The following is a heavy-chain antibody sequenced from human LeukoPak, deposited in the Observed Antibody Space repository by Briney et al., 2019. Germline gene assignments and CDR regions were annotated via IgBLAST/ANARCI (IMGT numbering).Heavy chain of an antibody. D-gene: IGHD2-2*01. Sequence: PSETLSLTCTVSGGSISSSSYYWGWIRQPPGMGLEWIGSINYSGTTYYNPSPKSRVTISVDTSKNQFSLKLSSVTAADTAVYYCARVDIAVVPSANFDYWGQGTLVTVSS. V-gene: IGHV4-39*01. CDR2: INYSGTT. J-gene: IGHJ4*02. CDR1: GGSISSSSYY. CDR3: ARVDIAVVPSANFDY.